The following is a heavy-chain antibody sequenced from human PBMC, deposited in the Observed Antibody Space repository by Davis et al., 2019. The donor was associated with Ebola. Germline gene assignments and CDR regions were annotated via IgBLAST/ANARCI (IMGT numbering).Heavy chain of an antibody. CDR3: ARGGDTAARFDY. Sequence: MPSETLSLTCTVSGGSISSYYWSWIRQPPGKGLEWIGYIYYSGSTNYNPSLKSRVTISVDTSKNQFPLKLSSVTAADTAVYYCARGGDTAARFDYWGQGTLVTVSS. J-gene: IGHJ4*02. CDR1: GGSISSYY. CDR2: IYYSGST. V-gene: IGHV4-59*12. D-gene: IGHD6-6*01.